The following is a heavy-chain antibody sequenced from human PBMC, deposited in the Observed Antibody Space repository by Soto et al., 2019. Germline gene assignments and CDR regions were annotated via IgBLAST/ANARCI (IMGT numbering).Heavy chain of an antibody. CDR1: GGSFSGCY. CDR3: ARRDYSFSFDY. Sequence: SETLSLTCAVYGGSFSGCYWSWIRQPPGKGLEWIGEINHSGSTNYNPSLKSRVTISVDTSKNQFSLKLSSVTAADTAVYYCARRDYSFSFDYWGQGTLVTVSS. D-gene: IGHD4-4*01. J-gene: IGHJ4*02. CDR2: INHSGST. V-gene: IGHV4-34*01.